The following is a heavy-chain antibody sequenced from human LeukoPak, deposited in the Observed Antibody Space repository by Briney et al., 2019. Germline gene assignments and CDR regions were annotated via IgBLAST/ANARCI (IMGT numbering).Heavy chain of an antibody. V-gene: IGHV4-61*01. D-gene: IGHD3-10*01. J-gene: IGHJ6*03. Sequence: SETLSLTCIVSNYSISSGYFWSWIRQPPGKGLEWIGYIYYSGSTNYNPSLKSRVTISVDTSKNQFSLKLSSVTAADTAVYYCARAKGSGSYWRTYYYYYYMDVWGKGTTVTVSS. CDR3: ARAKGSGSYWRTYYYYYYMDV. CDR2: IYYSGST. CDR1: NYSISSGYF.